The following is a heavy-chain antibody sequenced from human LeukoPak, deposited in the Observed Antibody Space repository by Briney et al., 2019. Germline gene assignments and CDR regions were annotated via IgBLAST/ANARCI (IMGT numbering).Heavy chain of an antibody. CDR1: GYTFTGYF. J-gene: IGHJ3*02. V-gene: IGHV1-2*02. Sequence: ASVKVSCKASGYTFTGYFMHWVRQAPGQRLEWMGWINPNSGDTNYAQNVQGRVTMTRDTSISTAYMELSSLRSDDTAVYYCARVKFPAKDAFDIWGQGTMVTVSS. CDR3: ARVKFPAKDAFDI. CDR2: INPNSGDT.